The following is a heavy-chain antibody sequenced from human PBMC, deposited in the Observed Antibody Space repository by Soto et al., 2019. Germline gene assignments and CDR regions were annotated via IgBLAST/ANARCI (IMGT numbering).Heavy chain of an antibody. D-gene: IGHD3-10*01. CDR2: MNPNNGNT. CDR3: ARVNYYGSGRYEDYHYYYWMDV. Sequence: ASVKVSCKASGYTFSSYDIHWVRQTTGQGLEWMGWMNPNNGNTGYAQKFQGRVTMTRDTSIRTAYMEVSSLRSEDTAVYFCARVNYYGSGRYEDYHYYYWMDVWGQGTTVTVSS. J-gene: IGHJ6*02. CDR1: GYTFSSYD. V-gene: IGHV1-8*01.